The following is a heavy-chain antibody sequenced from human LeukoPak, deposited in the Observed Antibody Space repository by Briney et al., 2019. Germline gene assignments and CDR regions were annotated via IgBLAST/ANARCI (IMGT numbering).Heavy chain of an antibody. V-gene: IGHV4-59*08. CDR2: IYYSGST. CDR1: GGSISSYY. J-gene: IGHJ4*02. D-gene: IGHD6-13*01. CDR3: ASHSSSWTSFDY. Sequence: SETLSLTCTVSGGSISSYYWSWIRQPPGKGLEWIGYIYYSGSTNYNPSLKSRVTISVDTSENQFSRKLSSVTAADTAVYYWASHSSSWTSFDYWGQGTLVTVSS.